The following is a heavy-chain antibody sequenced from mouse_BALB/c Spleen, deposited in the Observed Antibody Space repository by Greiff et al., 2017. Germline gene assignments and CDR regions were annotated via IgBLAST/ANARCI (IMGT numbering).Heavy chain of an antibody. D-gene: IGHD1-2*01. J-gene: IGHJ4*01. CDR1: GYNFTSYW. CDR3: ARERRDHYYGYEGAMDY. V-gene: IGHV1-55*01. Sequence: QVQLQQPGAELVKPGTSVKLSCKASGYNFTSYWINWVKLRPGQGLEWIGDIYPGSGSTNYNEKFKSKATLTVDTSSSTAYMQLSSLASEDSALYYCARERRDHYYGYEGAMDYWGQGTSVTVSS. CDR2: IYPGSGST.